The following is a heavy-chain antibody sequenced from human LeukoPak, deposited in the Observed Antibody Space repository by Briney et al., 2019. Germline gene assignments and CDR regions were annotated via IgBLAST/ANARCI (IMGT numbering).Heavy chain of an antibody. CDR3: ARGTTATGAFDI. V-gene: IGHV1-2*02. Sequence: ASVKVSCKASGYTFTCYYMHWVRQAPGQGLEWMGWINPNSGGTNYAQKFQGRVTMTRDTSISTAYMELSRLRSDDTAVYYCARGTTATGAFDIWGQGTMVTVSS. CDR2: INPNSGGT. D-gene: IGHD2-15*01. J-gene: IGHJ3*02. CDR1: GYTFTCYY.